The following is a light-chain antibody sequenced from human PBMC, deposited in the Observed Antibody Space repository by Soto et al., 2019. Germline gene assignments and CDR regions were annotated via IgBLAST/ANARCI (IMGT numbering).Light chain of an antibody. CDR1: QSVSSNF. Sequence: EIVLTQSPGTLSLSPGGRVTLSCRASQSVSSNFLAWYQQKPGQAPRLLIYGASNRAAGIPDRFSGSGSGTDFTLTTSRLEPEDFAVYYCHQYSSSRRTFGQGTKVDIK. CDR3: HQYSSSRRT. V-gene: IGKV3-20*01. J-gene: IGKJ1*01. CDR2: GAS.